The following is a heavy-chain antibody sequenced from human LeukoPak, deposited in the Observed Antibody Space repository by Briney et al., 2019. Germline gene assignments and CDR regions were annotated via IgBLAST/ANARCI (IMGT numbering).Heavy chain of an antibody. CDR1: GSSVSSSSYY. J-gene: IGHJ4*02. CDR3: ARLSGRDYYFDY. Sequence: PSETLSLTCTVSGSSVSSSSYYWGWIRQPAGKGLEWIGRMFTPGTINYNPSLKSRVTISLDTSKNQFSLKLSSVTAADTAVYYCARLSGRDYYFDYWGQGTLVTVSS. CDR2: MFTPGTI. V-gene: IGHV4-61*02. D-gene: IGHD3-10*01.